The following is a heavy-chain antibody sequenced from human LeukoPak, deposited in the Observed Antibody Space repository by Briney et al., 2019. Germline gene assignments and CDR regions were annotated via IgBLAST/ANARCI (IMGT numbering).Heavy chain of an antibody. CDR1: GYSFTDYD. Sequence: ASVKVSCKASGYSFTDYDFSWVRQAPGQGLEWLGWVSIYNVNTNYAREFQDRITMTTDISTSTAYMELKSLTSDDTAVYFCARTGHYRFDYWGQGTLVTVSS. J-gene: IGHJ4*02. D-gene: IGHD3-9*01. V-gene: IGHV1-18*01. CDR3: ARTGHYRFDY. CDR2: VSIYNVNT.